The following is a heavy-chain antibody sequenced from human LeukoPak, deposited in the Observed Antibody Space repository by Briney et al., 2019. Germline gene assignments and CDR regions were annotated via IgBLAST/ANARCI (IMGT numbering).Heavy chain of an antibody. V-gene: IGHV4-39*01. CDR2: FFYNENT. CDR1: GGSISSSSYY. CDR3: ARLMIRGVIVE. D-gene: IGHD3-10*01. J-gene: IGHJ4*02. Sequence: SETLSLTCIVSGGSISSSSYYWGWIRQPPGKGLELIGSFFYNENTYFNPSLKSRATMSVDTSKNQFSLTLGSMTATDTAVYYCARLMIRGVIVEWGRGTLVTVSS.